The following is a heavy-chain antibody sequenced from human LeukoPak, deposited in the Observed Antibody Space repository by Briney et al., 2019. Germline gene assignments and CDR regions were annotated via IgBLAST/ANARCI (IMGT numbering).Heavy chain of an antibody. Sequence: ASVKVSCKASGYXFTDYYMHWVRQAPGQGHEWMGGINPHSGGTNYAQKFQGRVTMTRDTSISTVYMEVSRLRSDDTAVYYCARDSSYSSSLYYFEYWGQGTLVTVSS. CDR1: GYXFTDYY. J-gene: IGHJ4*02. D-gene: IGHD6-6*01. V-gene: IGHV1-2*02. CDR2: INPHSGGT. CDR3: ARDSSYSSSLYYFEY.